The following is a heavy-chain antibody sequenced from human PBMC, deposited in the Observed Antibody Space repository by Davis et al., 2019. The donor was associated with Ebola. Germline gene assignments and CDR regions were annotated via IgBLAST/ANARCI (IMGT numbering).Heavy chain of an antibody. Sequence: SETLSLTCTVSGCSISSGSYYWSWIRQPAGKGLEWIGHIHYSGSTNYSPSLKSRVTISVDTSKNQFSLKLSSVTAADTAVYYCARALSDYYYIDVWGKGTTVTVSS. V-gene: IGHV4-61*09. CDR1: GCSISSGSYY. CDR2: IHYSGST. J-gene: IGHJ6*03. CDR3: ARALSDYYYIDV.